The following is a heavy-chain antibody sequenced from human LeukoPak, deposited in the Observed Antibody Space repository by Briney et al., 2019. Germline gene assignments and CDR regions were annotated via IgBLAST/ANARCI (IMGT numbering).Heavy chain of an antibody. V-gene: IGHV3-21*01. CDR2: ISSSSSYI. D-gene: IGHD5-24*01. J-gene: IGHJ4*02. CDR1: GFTFSSYS. CDR3: AKLALITQNFDY. Sequence: GGSLRLSCADSGFTFSSYSMNWVRQAPGKGLEWVSSISSSSSYIYYADSVKGRFTISRDNAKNSLYLQMNSLRAEDTAVYYCAKLALITQNFDYWGQGTLVTVSS.